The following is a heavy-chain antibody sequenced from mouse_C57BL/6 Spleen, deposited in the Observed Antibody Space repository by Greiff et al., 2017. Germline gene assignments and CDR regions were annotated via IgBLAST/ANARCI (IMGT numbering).Heavy chain of an antibody. CDR2: IDPENGDT. Sequence: EVQLVESGAELVRPGASVKLSCTASGFNIKDDYMHWVKQRPEQGLEWIGWIDPENGDTEYASKFQGKATITADTSSNTAYLQLSSLTSEDTAVYYCTNILTGTKAYWGQGTLVTVSA. V-gene: IGHV14-4*01. J-gene: IGHJ3*01. D-gene: IGHD4-1*01. CDR1: GFNIKDDY. CDR3: TNILTGTKAY.